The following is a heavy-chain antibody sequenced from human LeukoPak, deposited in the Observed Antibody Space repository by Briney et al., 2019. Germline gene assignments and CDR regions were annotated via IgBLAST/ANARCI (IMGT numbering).Heavy chain of an antibody. Sequence: GAPVKVSCKASGYTFTSYDINWVRQATGQGLEWMGWMNPNSGNTGYAQKFQGRVTITRNTSISTAYMELSSLRSEDTAVYYCARGEGPRRQLLKGAFDIWGQGTMVTVSS. J-gene: IGHJ3*02. D-gene: IGHD2-2*01. CDR1: GYTFTSYD. CDR2: MNPNSGNT. V-gene: IGHV1-8*03. CDR3: ARGEGPRRQLLKGAFDI.